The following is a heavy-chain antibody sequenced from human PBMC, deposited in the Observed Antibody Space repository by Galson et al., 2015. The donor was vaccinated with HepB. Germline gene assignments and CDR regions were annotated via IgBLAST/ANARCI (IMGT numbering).Heavy chain of an antibody. CDR2: INTITGIP. J-gene: IGHJ4*02. CDR1: GYTFSSYG. V-gene: IGHV7-4-1*02. Sequence: SVKVSCKVSGYTFSSYGVSWVRQAPGQGLEWMGWINTITGIPTYAQGFTGRFVFSLDTPVSTAYLHITNLQADDTAVYYCARDRRARGWANDYWGQGTLVTVSS. D-gene: IGHD6-19*01. CDR3: ARDRRARGWANDY.